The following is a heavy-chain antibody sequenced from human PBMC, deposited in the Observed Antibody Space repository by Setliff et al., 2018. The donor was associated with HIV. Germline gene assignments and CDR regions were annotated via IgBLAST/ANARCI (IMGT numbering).Heavy chain of an antibody. Sequence: SETLSLTCAVSGGSISSPTWWSWVRQTPGKGLQMIGEIYHSGTTNYNPSLKSRVTISVDKSKNHFSLNLTSVTAADTAVYYCARGGSYYKLDYWGQGTLVTSPQ. V-gene: IGHV4-4*02. D-gene: IGHD3-10*01. CDR1: GGSISSPTW. J-gene: IGHJ4*02. CDR3: ARGGSYYKLDY. CDR2: IYHSGTT.